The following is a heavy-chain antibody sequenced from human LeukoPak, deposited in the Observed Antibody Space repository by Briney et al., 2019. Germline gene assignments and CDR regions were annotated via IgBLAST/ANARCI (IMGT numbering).Heavy chain of an antibody. CDR3: ARDPQHSMDV. V-gene: IGHV3-33*01. CDR1: GFTFSSHG. Sequence: GGSLRLSCVGSGFTFSSHGMHWVRQAPGKGLEWVAVIWYDGSHTYYAESVKARFTISRDDSKNTLYLQMNSLRAEDTGIYYCARDPQHSMDVWGQGTTVTVSS. J-gene: IGHJ6*02. CDR2: IWYDGSHT. D-gene: IGHD5-18*01.